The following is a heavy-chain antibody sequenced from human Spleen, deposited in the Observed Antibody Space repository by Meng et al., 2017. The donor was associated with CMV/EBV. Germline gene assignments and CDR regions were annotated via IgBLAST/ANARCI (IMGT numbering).Heavy chain of an antibody. D-gene: IGHD1-26*01. Sequence: SVKVSCKASGYTFASYGIHWVRQAPGQGLEWMGGIIPILGMANYAQEFQGRATIIADESTSTAYMELTSLKSEDTAVYYCARGPYIGSYEHLSDWGQGTRVTVSS. CDR3: ARGPYIGSYEHLSD. J-gene: IGHJ4*02. CDR1: GYTFASYG. V-gene: IGHV1-69*10. CDR2: IIPILGMA.